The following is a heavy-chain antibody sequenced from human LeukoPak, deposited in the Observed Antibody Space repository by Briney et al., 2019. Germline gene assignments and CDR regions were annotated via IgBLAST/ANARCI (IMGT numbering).Heavy chain of an antibody. Sequence: GGSLRLSCAASGFTFSTYWMSWVRQAPGKGLEWVANIKQNGSEKSYVGSVKGRFTISRDNAKNSLYLQMNNLGAEDTAIYYCADPGVGFWGQGTLVTVSS. D-gene: IGHD2-8*01. V-gene: IGHV3-7*01. J-gene: IGHJ4*02. CDR3: ADPGVGF. CDR1: GFTFSTYW. CDR2: IKQNGSEK.